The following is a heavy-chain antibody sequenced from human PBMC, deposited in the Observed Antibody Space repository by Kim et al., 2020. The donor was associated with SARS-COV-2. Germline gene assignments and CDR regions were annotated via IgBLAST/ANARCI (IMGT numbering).Heavy chain of an antibody. CDR2: IIPIFGTA. D-gene: IGHD1-26*01. CDR3: ARRRPDSGSYYLPFDY. CDR1: GGTFSSYA. V-gene: IGHV1-69*13. J-gene: IGHJ4*02. Sequence: SVKVSCKASGGTFSSYAISWVRQAPGQGLEWMGGIIPIFGTANYAQKFQGRVTITADESTSTAYMELSSLRSEDTAVYYCARRRPDSGSYYLPFDYWGQGTLVTVSS.